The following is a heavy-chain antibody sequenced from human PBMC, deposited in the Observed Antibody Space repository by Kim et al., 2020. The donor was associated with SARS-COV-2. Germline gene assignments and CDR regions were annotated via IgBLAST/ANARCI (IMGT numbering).Heavy chain of an antibody. D-gene: IGHD6-13*01. CDR2: IWYDGSNK. Sequence: GGSLRLSCAASGFTFSSYGMHWVRPAPGKGLEWVAVIWYDGSNKYYADSVKGRFTISRDNSKNTLYLQMNSLRAEDTAVYYGARGGRSWYLGYFQHWGQGTLVTVPS. V-gene: IGHV3-33*01. CDR3: ARGGRSWYLGYFQH. J-gene: IGHJ1*01. CDR1: GFTFSSYG.